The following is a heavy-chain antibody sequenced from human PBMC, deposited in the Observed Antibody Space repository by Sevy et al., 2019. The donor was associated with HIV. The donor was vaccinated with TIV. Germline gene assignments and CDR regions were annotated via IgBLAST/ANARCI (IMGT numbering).Heavy chain of an antibody. Sequence: GGSLRLSCAISRFTFSDYAMSWVRQAPGKVLEWVSAMPGRGGATYCADSVKGRFTISRDNSKNTLSLQMNSLRAEDTAVYYCARVGGDLTPRYQDSFYMDVWGRGTTVTVSS. CDR3: ARVGGDLTPRYQDSFYMDV. J-gene: IGHJ6*03. CDR2: MPGRGGAT. CDR1: RFTFSDYA. V-gene: IGHV3-23*01. D-gene: IGHD3-16*01.